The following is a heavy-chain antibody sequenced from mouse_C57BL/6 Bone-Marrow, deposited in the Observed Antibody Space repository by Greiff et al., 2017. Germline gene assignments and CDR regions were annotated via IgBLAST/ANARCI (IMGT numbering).Heavy chain of an antibody. J-gene: IGHJ1*03. V-gene: IGHV14-2*01. CDR3: SRGYSSNYWYFDV. CDR1: GFNFNDYY. CDR2: IDPEDGET. Sequence: VQLQQPGAELVKPGASVKLSCTASGFNFNDYYMHWVKQRTEQGLEWIGRIDPEDGETKYTAKFQGKATMTADTSSNTAYLQLSSLTSEDTAVYYCSRGYSSNYWYFDVWGTGTTVTVSS. D-gene: IGHD1-1*01.